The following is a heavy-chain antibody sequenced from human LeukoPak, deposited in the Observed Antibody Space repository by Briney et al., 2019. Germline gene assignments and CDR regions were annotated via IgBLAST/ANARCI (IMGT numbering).Heavy chain of an antibody. CDR2: IYYSGST. V-gene: IGHV4-39*01. CDR1: GGSISSSSYY. J-gene: IGHJ5*02. CDR3: ARHRWGMVRINWFDP. D-gene: IGHD2-8*02. Sequence: SETLSLTCTVSGGSISSSSYYWGWIRQPPGKGLEWVGSIYYSGSTYYNPSLKSRVTISVDTSKNQFSLKLSSVTAADTAVYYGARHRWGMVRINWFDPWGQGTLVTVSS.